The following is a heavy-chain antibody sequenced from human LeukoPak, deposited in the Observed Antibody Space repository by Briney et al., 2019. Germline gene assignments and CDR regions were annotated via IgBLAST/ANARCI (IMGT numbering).Heavy chain of an antibody. CDR3: AKAAGTEIDAFDI. D-gene: IGHD6-13*01. Sequence: GGSLRLSCAASGFTVSSNYMSWVRQAPGKGLEWVPVIYSGGSTYYADSVKGRFTISRDNSKNTLYLQINSLRAEDTAVYYCAKAAGTEIDAFDIWGQGAMVTVSS. J-gene: IGHJ3*02. CDR1: GFTVSSNY. CDR2: IYSGGST. V-gene: IGHV3-53*01.